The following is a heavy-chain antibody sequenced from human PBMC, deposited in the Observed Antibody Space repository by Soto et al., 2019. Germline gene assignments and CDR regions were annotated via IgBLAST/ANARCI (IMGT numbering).Heavy chain of an antibody. CDR3: ARPRGGGASWSYYNYYMDV. V-gene: IGHV4-39*01. D-gene: IGHD6-13*01. Sequence: QVQLQESGPGLVKPSETLSLTCTVSGDSMTSRSYYWAWIRQPPGKGLEWIGTIFNSGYTYYNPSLKSRVTISIDTSKNQFSLRLNSVTAADSGVYYCARPRGGGASWSYYNYYMDVWVKGTTVTVSS. J-gene: IGHJ6*03. CDR1: GDSMTSRSYY. CDR2: IFNSGYT.